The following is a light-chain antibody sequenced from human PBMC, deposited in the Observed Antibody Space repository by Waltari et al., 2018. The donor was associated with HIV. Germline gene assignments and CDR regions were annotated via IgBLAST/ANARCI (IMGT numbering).Light chain of an antibody. V-gene: IGLV2-23*02. Sequence: QSALTQPASVSGSPGQSITLSCTGTSTDVGTYNLVSWYQQHPGKAPKLIIYEVTKRPSGVSNRFSGSKAGNTASLTISGLQADDEADYYCCSYVGTNTFFGTGTKVIVL. CDR1: STDVGTYNL. CDR2: EVT. CDR3: CSYVGTNTF. J-gene: IGLJ1*01.